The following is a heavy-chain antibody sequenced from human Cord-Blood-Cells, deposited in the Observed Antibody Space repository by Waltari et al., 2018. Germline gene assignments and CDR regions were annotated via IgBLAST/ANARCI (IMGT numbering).Heavy chain of an antibody. CDR3: ARVGSGYDSSFFVDY. CDR1: GGSISSGGYS. D-gene: IGHD5-12*01. J-gene: IGHJ4*02. V-gene: IGHV4-30-2*01. CDR2: IYHSGST. Sequence: QLQLQESGSGLVKPSQTLSLTCAVSGGSISSGGYSWSWIRQPPGKGLEWIGYIYHSGSTYYNPSRKSRVTISVDRSKNQFSLKLSSVTAADTAVDYCARVGSGYDSSFFVDYWGQGTLVTVSS.